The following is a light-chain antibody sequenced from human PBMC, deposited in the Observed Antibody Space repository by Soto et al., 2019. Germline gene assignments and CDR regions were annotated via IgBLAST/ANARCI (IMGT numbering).Light chain of an antibody. Sequence: DIQMTQSPSSLSASVGDRVTITCRASQSISTYLIWYQQKPGKAPKLLIYATSSLQSGVPSRFSGSGSGTDFTLTISSLRPEDFATYYCQQSYSTPPGTFGQGTKVEIK. J-gene: IGKJ1*01. V-gene: IGKV1-39*01. CDR2: ATS. CDR1: QSISTY. CDR3: QQSYSTPPGT.